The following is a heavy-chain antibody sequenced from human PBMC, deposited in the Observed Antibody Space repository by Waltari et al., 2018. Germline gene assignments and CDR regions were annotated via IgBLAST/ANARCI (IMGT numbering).Heavy chain of an antibody. J-gene: IGHJ6*03. CDR3: ARGRGNYEFLWSYYMDV. D-gene: IGHD3-10*01. CDR1: GGSISSSNW. Sequence: QVQLQESGPGLVKPSGTLSLTCAVSGGSISSSNWWSWVRQPPGKGLEWIGEIYHSGSTNYNPSLKSRVTISVDTSKNQFSLKLSSVTAADTAVYYCARGRGNYEFLWSYYMDVWGKGTTVTVSS. V-gene: IGHV4-4*02. CDR2: IYHSGST.